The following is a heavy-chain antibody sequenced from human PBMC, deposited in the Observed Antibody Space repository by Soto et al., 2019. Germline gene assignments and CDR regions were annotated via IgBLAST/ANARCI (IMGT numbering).Heavy chain of an antibody. CDR1: GDSVSSDITS. D-gene: IGHD3-10*01. CDR2: TYYRSKWFH. CDR3: PRGNALDV. Sequence: QGQLQQSGPGLVKPSQTLSLTCALSGDSVSSDITSWNWIRQSPSRGLEWLGKTYYRSKWFHDYAAYMKSLISSNPDTSKTQLSLELYSMTPEDTAVYYCPRGNALDVWGQRTVVTVSS. J-gene: IGHJ3*01. V-gene: IGHV6-1*01.